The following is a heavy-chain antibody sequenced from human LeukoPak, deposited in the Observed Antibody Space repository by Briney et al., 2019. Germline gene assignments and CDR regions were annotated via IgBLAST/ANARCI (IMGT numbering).Heavy chain of an antibody. CDR3: ARDRDNVAGSRGYFDY. V-gene: IGHV3-23*01. D-gene: IGHD6-19*01. J-gene: IGHJ4*02. CDR2: ISGSGGST. Sequence: KSGGSLRLSCAASGFTFSSYGMSCVRQAPGKGLEWVSAISGSGGSTYYADSVKGRFTISRDNAKNSLYLQMNSLRAEDTAVYYCARDRDNVAGSRGYFDYWGQGTLVTVSS. CDR1: GFTFSSYG.